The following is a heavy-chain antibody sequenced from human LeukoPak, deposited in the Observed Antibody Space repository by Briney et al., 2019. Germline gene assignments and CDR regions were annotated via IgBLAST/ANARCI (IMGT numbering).Heavy chain of an antibody. Sequence: GASVKVSCKASGYTFTSYGISWVRQAPGQGLEWMGWISAYNGNTNYAQKLQGRVTMTTDTSTSTAYMELRSLRPDDTAVYYCASCSQRHYYYYMDVWGKGTTVTISS. D-gene: IGHD2-15*01. CDR3: ASCSQRHYYYYMDV. CDR2: ISAYNGNT. J-gene: IGHJ6*03. V-gene: IGHV1-18*01. CDR1: GYTFTSYG.